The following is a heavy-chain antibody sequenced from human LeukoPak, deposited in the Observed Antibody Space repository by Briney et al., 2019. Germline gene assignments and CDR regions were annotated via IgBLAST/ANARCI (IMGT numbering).Heavy chain of an antibody. Sequence: PGGSLRLSCAASGFPFNNYAMTWVRQAPGKGLEWVSVVSGSGDNTNYADSVKGRFTISRDKSRNTLYLQMNSLRAEDTAVYYCAKVLSSGWYYDYWGQGTLVTVSS. CDR1: GFPFNNYA. V-gene: IGHV3-23*01. J-gene: IGHJ4*02. D-gene: IGHD6-19*01. CDR2: VSGSGDNT. CDR3: AKVLSSGWYYDY.